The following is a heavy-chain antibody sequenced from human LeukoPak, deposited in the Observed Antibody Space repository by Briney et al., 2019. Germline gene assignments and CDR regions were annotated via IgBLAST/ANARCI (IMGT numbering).Heavy chain of an antibody. J-gene: IGHJ4*02. Sequence: GGSLTLSCAAPGFTFSSYSMNWVRQPPGKGLEWVSSISSSSRSKYYADSVKDRFTISRDNAKNSLYLQMNSLRAEDTAVYYCAREPDYYGSGSYAEAGIVYWGQGTLVTVSS. D-gene: IGHD3-10*01. CDR2: ISSSSRSK. CDR3: AREPDYYGSGSYAEAGIVY. CDR1: GFTFSSYS. V-gene: IGHV3-21*04.